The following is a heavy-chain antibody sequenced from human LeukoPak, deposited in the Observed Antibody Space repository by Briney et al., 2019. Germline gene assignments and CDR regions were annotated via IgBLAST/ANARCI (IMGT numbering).Heavy chain of an antibody. CDR3: ARVTSRPRPRYFDL. D-gene: IGHD2-2*01. CDR1: GFTFSSYA. Sequence: GGSLRLSCAASGFTFSSYAMSWVRQAPGKGLEWVSAISGSGGSTYYADSVKGRFTISRDNSKNTLYLQMNSLRTEDTAVYYCARVTSRPRPRYFDLWGRGTLVTVSS. J-gene: IGHJ2*01. V-gene: IGHV3-23*01. CDR2: ISGSGGST.